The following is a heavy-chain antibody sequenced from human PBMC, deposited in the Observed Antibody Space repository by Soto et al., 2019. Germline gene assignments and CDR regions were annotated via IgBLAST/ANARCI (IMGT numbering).Heavy chain of an antibody. D-gene: IGHD3-10*01. CDR1: GYTFTSYD. V-gene: IGHV1-8*01. CDR3: ASYPMVRDTRSV. CDR2: MSPNSGNT. Sequence: EASVKVSCKASGYTFTSYDINWVRQATGQGLEWMGWMSPNSGNTGYAQKFQGRVTMTRNTSISTAYMELSSLRSEDTAVYYCASYPMVRDTRSVWGKGTTVTVSS. J-gene: IGHJ6*04.